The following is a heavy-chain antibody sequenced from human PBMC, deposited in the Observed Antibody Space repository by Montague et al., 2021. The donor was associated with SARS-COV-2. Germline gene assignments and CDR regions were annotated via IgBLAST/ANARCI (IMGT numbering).Heavy chain of an antibody. CDR1: GDSISSTDHY. D-gene: IGHD1-1*01. V-gene: IGHV4-39*01. Sequence: SETLSLTCTVSGDSISSTDHYWAWMRQPPGKGLEWIASIFYSGSTYYNPSLKSRVTISVDTSKNLFSLQLNSVTPADTSVYYCARRLRVGNRWNGFEADYWGQGALVSVPS. CDR2: IFYSGST. J-gene: IGHJ4*02. CDR3: ARRLRVGNRWNGFEADY.